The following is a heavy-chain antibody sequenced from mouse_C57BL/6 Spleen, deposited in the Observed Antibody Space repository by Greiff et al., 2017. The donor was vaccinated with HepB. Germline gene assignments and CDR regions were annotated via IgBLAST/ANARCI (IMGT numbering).Heavy chain of an antibody. CDR3: ARNTEGYFDY. J-gene: IGHJ2*01. V-gene: IGHV1-26*01. Sequence: EVQLQQSGPELVKPGASVKISCKASGYTFTDYYMNWVKQSHGKSLEWIGDINPNNGGTSYNQKFKGKATLTVDKSSSTAYMELRSLTSEDSAVYYCARNTEGYFDYWGQGTTLTVSS. CDR1: GYTFTDYY. CDR2: INPNNGGT.